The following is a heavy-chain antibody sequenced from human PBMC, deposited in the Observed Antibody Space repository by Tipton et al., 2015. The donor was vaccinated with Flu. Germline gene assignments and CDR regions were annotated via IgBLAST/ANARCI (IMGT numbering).Heavy chain of an antibody. D-gene: IGHD3-22*01. Sequence: GSLRLSCGASGFTFSSHAMSWVRQAPTKGLEWVSGITGSGDKTYCADSVKGRFTISRDNSKSTLHLQVNSLRDDDTAVYYCAKNLYNDGSGFFDSWGRGTLVTVSS. V-gene: IGHV3-23*01. J-gene: IGHJ4*02. CDR2: ITGSGDKT. CDR1: GFTFSSHA. CDR3: AKNLYNDGSGFFDS.